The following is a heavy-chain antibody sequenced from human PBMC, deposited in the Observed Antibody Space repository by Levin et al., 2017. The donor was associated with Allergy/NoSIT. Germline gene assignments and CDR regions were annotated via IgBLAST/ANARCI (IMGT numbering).Heavy chain of an antibody. J-gene: IGHJ5*02. CDR3: ARDEGIAVAWHWFDP. D-gene: IGHD6-19*01. Sequence: SETLSLTCTVSGGSISSYYWSWIRQPPGKGLEWIGYIYYSGSTNYNPSLKSRVTISVDTSKNQFSLKLSSVTAADTAVYYCARDEGIAVAWHWFDPWGQGTLVTVSS. CDR2: IYYSGST. CDR1: GGSISSYY. V-gene: IGHV4-59*01.